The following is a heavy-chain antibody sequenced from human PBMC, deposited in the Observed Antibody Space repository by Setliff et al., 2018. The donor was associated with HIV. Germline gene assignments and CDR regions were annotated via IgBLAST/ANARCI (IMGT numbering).Heavy chain of an antibody. CDR3: ARDLAAAGAFDI. CDR1: GYTLTELS. D-gene: IGHD6-13*01. V-gene: IGHV1-24*01. Sequence: ASVKVSCEVSGYTLTELSIHWVRQAPGKGLEWMGGLDPEDGGTIHAQKFQGRVTMTEDTSTDTAYMELRSLRSEDTAVYYCARDLAAAGAFDIWGQGTMVTVSS. CDR2: LDPEDGGT. J-gene: IGHJ3*02.